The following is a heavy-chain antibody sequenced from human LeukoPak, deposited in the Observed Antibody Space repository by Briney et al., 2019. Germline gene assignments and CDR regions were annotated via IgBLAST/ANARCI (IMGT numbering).Heavy chain of an antibody. D-gene: IGHD5-18*01. CDR1: GYTFTSYA. CDR2: INAGNGNT. Sequence: ASVKVSCKASGYTFTSYAMHWVRQAPGQSLEWMGRINAGNGNTKYSQKFQGRVTITRDTSATTAYMELYNPRSEDTAVYYCAREQGGYSYGPLDHWGQGTLVTVSS. V-gene: IGHV1-3*01. CDR3: AREQGGYSYGPLDH. J-gene: IGHJ4*02.